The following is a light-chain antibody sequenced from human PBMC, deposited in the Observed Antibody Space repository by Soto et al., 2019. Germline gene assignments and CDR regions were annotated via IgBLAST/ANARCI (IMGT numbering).Light chain of an antibody. CDR1: SSDVGRYNY. Sequence: QSVLTQPASVSGSPGQSITISCTGTSSDVGRYNYVSWFQQHPGKAPKLILYDVSNRPSGVSSRFSGSKSGNTASLTISGLQAEDEADYYCTSSGGRNTPYVFGTGTKVPVL. CDR3: TSSGGRNTPYV. V-gene: IGLV2-14*01. CDR2: DVS. J-gene: IGLJ1*01.